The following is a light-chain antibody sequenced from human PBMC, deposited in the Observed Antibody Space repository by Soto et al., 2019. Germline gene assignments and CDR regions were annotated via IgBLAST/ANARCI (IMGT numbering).Light chain of an antibody. CDR2: DVS. Sequence: QSALTQPRSVSGSPGQSVPISCTGTSSDVGGYTSVSWYQHHPGKAPKLIIYDVSKRPSGVPDRFSGSKSGNTASLTISGLQAEDEADYYCSSYGGNNNYVFGTGTKVTVL. CDR1: SSDVGGYTS. CDR3: SSYGGNNNYV. J-gene: IGLJ1*01. V-gene: IGLV2-11*01.